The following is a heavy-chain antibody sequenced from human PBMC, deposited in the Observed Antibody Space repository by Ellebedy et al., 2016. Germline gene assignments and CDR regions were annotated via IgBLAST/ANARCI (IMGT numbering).Heavy chain of an antibody. V-gene: IGHV4-59*02. D-gene: IGHD1-1*01. J-gene: IGHJ3*01. CDR1: SGSVTSDY. Sequence: SETLSLTCNVSSGSVTSDYWNWIRRPPGKGLEWIGYVFHTGTASYNPSLNSRTTMSVDTSKSQFSLRLTSVTAADTAVYAKWNDVWKAFDVWGQGTMVTVSS. CDR2: VFHTGTA. CDR3: WNDVWKAFDV.